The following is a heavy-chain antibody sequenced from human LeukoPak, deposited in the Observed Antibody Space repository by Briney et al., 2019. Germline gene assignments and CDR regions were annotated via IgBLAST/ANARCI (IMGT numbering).Heavy chain of an antibody. V-gene: IGHV4-4*08. Sequence: SETLSLTCTVSGGSISSYYWSWIRQPPGKGLEWIGYIYYIGTSGTTNYNPSLQSRVTISVDTSKSQFSLRLSSVTAADTALYYCARDFWTTQRAFDIWGQGTMVTVSS. CDR1: GGSISSYY. J-gene: IGHJ3*02. CDR2: IYYIGTSGTT. CDR3: ARDFWTTQRAFDI. D-gene: IGHD3/OR15-3a*01.